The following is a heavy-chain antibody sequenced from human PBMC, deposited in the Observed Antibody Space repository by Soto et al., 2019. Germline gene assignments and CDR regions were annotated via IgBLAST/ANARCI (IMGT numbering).Heavy chain of an antibody. V-gene: IGHV4-30-4*01. Sequence: PSETLSLTCTVSGGSISSGDYYWSWIRQPPWKGLEWIGYIYYSGSTYYNPSLKSRVTISVDTSKNQFSLKLSSVTAADTAVYYCARDPGGSQRRGYYYYYGMDVWGQLTTVTVSS. CDR1: GGSISSGDYY. D-gene: IGHD3-16*01. J-gene: IGHJ6*02. CDR2: IYYSGST. CDR3: ARDPGGSQRRGYYYYYGMDV.